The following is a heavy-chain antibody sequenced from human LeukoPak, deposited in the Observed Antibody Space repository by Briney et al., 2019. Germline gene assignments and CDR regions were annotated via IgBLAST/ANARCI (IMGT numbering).Heavy chain of an antibody. CDR3: ARYGIAARPTDY. Sequence: PSETLSLTCTVSGGSFSSSSYYWGRIRQPPGQGREWIGSIYYSGSTYYNPSLKSRVTISVDTTKNQFSLKQSSGTAADTAVYYCARYGIAARPTDYWGQGTLVTVSS. D-gene: IGHD6-6*01. CDR1: GGSFSSSSYY. CDR2: IYYSGST. J-gene: IGHJ4*02. V-gene: IGHV4-39*01.